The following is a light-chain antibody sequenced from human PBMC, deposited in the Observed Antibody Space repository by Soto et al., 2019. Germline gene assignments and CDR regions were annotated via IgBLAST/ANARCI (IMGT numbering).Light chain of an antibody. CDR1: SSDVGGYNY. CDR3: CSYAGSSTYVV. V-gene: IGLV2-11*01. J-gene: IGLJ2*01. CDR2: DVS. Sequence: QSALTQPRSVSGSPGQSVTISCTGTSSDVGGYNYVSWYQQHPGKAPKLMIYDVSNRPSGVPDRFSGSKSGNTASLTISGLQAEDEAEYYCCSYAGSSTYVVFGGGTKVTVL.